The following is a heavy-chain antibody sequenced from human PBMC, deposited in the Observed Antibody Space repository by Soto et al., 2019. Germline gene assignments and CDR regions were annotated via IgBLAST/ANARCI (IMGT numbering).Heavy chain of an antibody. Sequence: QVQLQQWGAGLLKPSETLSLTCAVYGGTFSGYYWTWFRQPPGKGLEWIGDINHSGSTNYNPSLKSRVTTSVVTSKNQFSLKLTSVTAADTAVYYSARGEGGFQHWGQGTLVTVSS. CDR3: ARGEGGFQH. V-gene: IGHV4-34*01. J-gene: IGHJ1*01. CDR2: INHSGST. CDR1: GGTFSGYY.